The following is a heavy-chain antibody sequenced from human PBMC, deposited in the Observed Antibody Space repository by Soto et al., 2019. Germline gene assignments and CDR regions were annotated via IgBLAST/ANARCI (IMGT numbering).Heavy chain of an antibody. CDR1: GGSISSGAYS. CDR3: ARWMPSSGYFRSFDI. J-gene: IGHJ3*02. CDR2: ISHSGIA. V-gene: IGHV4-30-2*01. Sequence: SETLSLTCAVSGGSISSGAYSWSWIRQPPGKGLEWIGFISHSGIADYNPSLKSRATISVDVSKNQFSLRLSSVTAADTAMYYCARWMPSSGYFRSFDIWGQGTMVTVSS. D-gene: IGHD3-22*01.